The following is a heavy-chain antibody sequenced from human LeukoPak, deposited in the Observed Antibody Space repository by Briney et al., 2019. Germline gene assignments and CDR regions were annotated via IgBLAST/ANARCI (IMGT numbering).Heavy chain of an antibody. Sequence: SETLSLTCTVSGGSIRSYYWSWLRQPPGKGLESIGYIYYSNTNYNPSLKSRVTISVDTSKNQFSLKLSSVTAADAAVYYCARLKYGDYGLYYFDYWGQGTLVTVSS. D-gene: IGHD4-17*01. V-gene: IGHV4-59*08. CDR2: IYYSNT. CDR1: GGSIRSYY. CDR3: ARLKYGDYGLYYFDY. J-gene: IGHJ4*02.